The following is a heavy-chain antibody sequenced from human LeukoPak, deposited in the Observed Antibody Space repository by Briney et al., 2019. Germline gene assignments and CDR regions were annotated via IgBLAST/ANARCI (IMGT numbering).Heavy chain of an antibody. J-gene: IGHJ6*03. D-gene: IGHD2-15*01. CDR1: GGTLNSYV. CDR2: ITPISGTT. V-gene: IGHV1-69*06. Sequence: SVKVSCKASGGTLNSYVISWVRQAPGQGLEWMGGITPISGTTNYAQKFQGRVTITADKSTSTAYMELSSLRSEDTAVYYCATLCCGSYYMDVWGKGTTVTVSS. CDR3: ATLCCGSYYMDV.